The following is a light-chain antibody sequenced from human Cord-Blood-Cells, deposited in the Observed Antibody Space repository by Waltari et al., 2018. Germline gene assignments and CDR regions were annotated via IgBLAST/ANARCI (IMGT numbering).Light chain of an antibody. CDR3: CSYAGSYTVM. CDR2: DVS. V-gene: IGLV2-11*01. CDR1: SSDVGGYNY. Sequence: QSALTQPRSVSGSPGQSVTISCTGTSSDVGGYNYVSWYQQHPGKAPKLMIYDVSKRPSGVPDRFSRSKSGNTASLSISGLQAEDEADYYCCSYAGSYTVMFGGGTKLTVL. J-gene: IGLJ3*02.